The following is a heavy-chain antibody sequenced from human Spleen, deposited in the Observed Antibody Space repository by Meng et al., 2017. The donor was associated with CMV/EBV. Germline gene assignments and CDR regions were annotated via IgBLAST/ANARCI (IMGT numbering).Heavy chain of an antibody. CDR3: AISPDYGMDV. V-gene: IGHV3-74*01. CDR1: GFSFSSYW. Sequence: ETLSLTCAASGFSFSSYWMHWVRQVPGKGLVWVARINSDGSNTTYADSVNGRFTISRDNAKNTLYLQMNSLKVEDTAVYYCAISPDYGMDVWGHGTTVTVSS. CDR2: INSDGSNT. J-gene: IGHJ6*02.